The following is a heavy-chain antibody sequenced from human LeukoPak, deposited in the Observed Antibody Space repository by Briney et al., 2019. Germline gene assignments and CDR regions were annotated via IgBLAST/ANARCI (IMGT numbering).Heavy chain of an antibody. D-gene: IGHD6-19*01. J-gene: IGHJ3*02. CDR2: IYHSGST. V-gene: IGHV4-38-2*02. CDR3: ARGAPYYSSGPKRRGAFDI. Sequence: PSETLSLTCTVSGYSISSGYYWGWIRQPPGKGLEWIGSIYHSGSTYYNPSLKSRVTISVDTSKNQFSLKLSSVTAADTAVYYCARGAPYYSSGPKRRGAFDIWGQGTMVTVSS. CDR1: GYSISSGYY.